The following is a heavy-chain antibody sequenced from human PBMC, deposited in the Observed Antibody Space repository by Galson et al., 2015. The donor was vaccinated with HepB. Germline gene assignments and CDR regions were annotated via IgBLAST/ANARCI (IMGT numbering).Heavy chain of an antibody. V-gene: IGHV1-46*01. CDR2: INPSGGST. D-gene: IGHD4-17*01. J-gene: IGHJ6*02. Sequence: SVKVSCKASGYTFANYYMHWVRQAPGQGLEWMGIINPSGGSTSYAQKFQGRLTMTRDTSTSTVYMELSSLRSEDTAAYYCAREGSDYGDYYGMDVWGQGTTVTVSS. CDR1: GYTFANYY. CDR3: AREGSDYGDYYGMDV.